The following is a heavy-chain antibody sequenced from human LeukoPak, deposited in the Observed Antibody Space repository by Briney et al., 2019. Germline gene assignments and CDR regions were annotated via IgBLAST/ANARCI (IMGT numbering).Heavy chain of an antibody. CDR1: GFTFSSYD. CDR3: AKVGGVAGTIDY. J-gene: IGHJ4*02. V-gene: IGHV3-30*18. D-gene: IGHD6-19*01. CDR2: ISYDGSNK. Sequence: GGSLRLSCAASGFTFSSYDMHWVRQAPGKGLEWVAVISYDGSNKYYADSVKGRFTISRDNSKNTLYLQMNSLRAEDTAVYYCAKVGGVAGTIDYWGQGTLVTVSS.